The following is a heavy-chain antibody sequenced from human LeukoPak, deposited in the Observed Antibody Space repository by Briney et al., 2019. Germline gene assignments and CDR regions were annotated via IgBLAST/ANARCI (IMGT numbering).Heavy chain of an antibody. Sequence: GESLKISCKGSGYSFTRYWIGWVRQMPGKGLEWMGIIYPGDSDIRYSPSFQGQVTISVDKSISSAYLQWSSLKASDTAMYYCARRDGSALYYFDYWGQGTLVTVSS. CDR2: IYPGDSDI. J-gene: IGHJ4*02. V-gene: IGHV5-51*01. CDR1: GYSFTRYW. D-gene: IGHD3-10*01. CDR3: ARRDGSALYYFDY.